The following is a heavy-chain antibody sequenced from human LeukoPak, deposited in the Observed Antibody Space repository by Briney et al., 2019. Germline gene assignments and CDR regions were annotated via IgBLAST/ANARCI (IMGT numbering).Heavy chain of an antibody. CDR2: IIPILGIA. Sequence: SVKVSCKASGGPFSSYAISWVRQAPGQGLEWMGRIIPILGIANYAQKFQGRVTITADKSTSTAYMELSSLRSEDTAVYYCASSSYDSSGYPGAFDIWGQGTMVTVSS. J-gene: IGHJ3*02. D-gene: IGHD3-22*01. CDR3: ASSSYDSSGYPGAFDI. CDR1: GGPFSSYA. V-gene: IGHV1-69*04.